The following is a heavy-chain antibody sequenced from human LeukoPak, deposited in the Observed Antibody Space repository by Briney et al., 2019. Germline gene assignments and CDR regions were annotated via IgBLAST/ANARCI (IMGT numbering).Heavy chain of an antibody. CDR3: ARGGPGLANYYYYMDV. CDR1: GYTFTSNY. J-gene: IGHJ6*03. Sequence: RASVKVSCKAFGYTFTSNYMHWVRQAPGQGPEWMGVISPSGGSTTYAQKFQGRVTLTRDMSTGTDYLELSSLRSEDTAVYYCARGGPGLANYYYYMDVWGKGTTVTISS. CDR2: ISPSGGST. V-gene: IGHV1-46*01. D-gene: IGHD3/OR15-3a*01.